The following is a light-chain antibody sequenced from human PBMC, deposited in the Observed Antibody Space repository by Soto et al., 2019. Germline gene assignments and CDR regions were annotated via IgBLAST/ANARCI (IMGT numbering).Light chain of an antibody. Sequence: EIVLTQSPATRSLSPLERGTPSCRASQSVSSYLAWYQQKPGQAPRLLIYDASNRATGIPARFSGSGSGTDFTLTISSLEPEDFAVYYCQQRSNWPQWTFGQGTKVDIK. CDR1: QSVSSY. CDR3: QQRSNWPQWT. J-gene: IGKJ1*01. CDR2: DAS. V-gene: IGKV3-11*01.